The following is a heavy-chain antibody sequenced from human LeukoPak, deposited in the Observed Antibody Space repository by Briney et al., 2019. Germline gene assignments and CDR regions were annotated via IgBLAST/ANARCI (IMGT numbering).Heavy chain of an antibody. CDR3: ARLVAPGDYFDY. D-gene: IGHD5-12*01. CDR1: GYTFTGYY. Sequence: ASAKVSCKASGYTFTGYYMHWVRQAPGQGLEWMGWINPNSGGTNYAQKFQGRVTMTRDTSISTAYMELSRLRSDDTAVYYCARLVAPGDYFDYWGQGTLVTVSS. CDR2: INPNSGGT. V-gene: IGHV1-2*02. J-gene: IGHJ4*02.